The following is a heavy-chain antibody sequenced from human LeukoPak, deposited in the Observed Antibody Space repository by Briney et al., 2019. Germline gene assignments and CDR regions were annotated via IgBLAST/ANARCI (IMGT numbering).Heavy chain of an antibody. CDR1: GFTLSSYW. D-gene: IGHD1-26*01. J-gene: IGHJ4*02. V-gene: IGHV3-7*05. CDR3: ARNPPRYFN. Sequence: GGSLRLSCVASGFTLSSYWMIWVRQAPGKGLEWVANIQQDGSEKYYVDSVKGRFTISRDNAKNSLYLQMNSLRAEDTAVYYCARNPPRYFNWGQGTLVTVSS. CDR2: IQQDGSEK.